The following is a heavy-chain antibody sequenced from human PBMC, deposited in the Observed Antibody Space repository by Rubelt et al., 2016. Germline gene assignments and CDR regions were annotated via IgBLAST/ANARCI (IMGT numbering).Heavy chain of an antibody. CDR3: ATGSGWYGGWFDP. D-gene: IGHD6-19*01. V-gene: IGHV1-24*01. Sequence: GLEWMGGFDPEDGETIYAQKFQGRVTMTGDTSTDTAYMELSSLRSEDTAVYYCATGSGWYGGWFDPWGQGTLVTVSS. CDR2: FDPEDGET. J-gene: IGHJ5*02.